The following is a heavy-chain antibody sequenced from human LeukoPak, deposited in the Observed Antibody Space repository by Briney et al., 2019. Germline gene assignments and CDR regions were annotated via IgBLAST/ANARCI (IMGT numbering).Heavy chain of an antibody. D-gene: IGHD1-26*01. CDR2: FNPNSGGT. J-gene: IGHJ4*02. Sequence: ASVKVSCKASGYTFTDYYMHWVRQAPGQGLEWMGWFNPNSGGTIYAQKFQGRVTMTRDTSISTAYMEVSSLRPDDTAVYYCARDEVGPFDYWGRGTLVTVSS. V-gene: IGHV1-2*02. CDR1: GYTFTDYY. CDR3: ARDEVGPFDY.